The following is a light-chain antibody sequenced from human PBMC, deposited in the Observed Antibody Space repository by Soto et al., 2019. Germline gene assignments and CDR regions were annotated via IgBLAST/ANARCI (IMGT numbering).Light chain of an antibody. Sequence: DIQMTQSPSTLSASVGDRVTITCRASQSISSWLAWYQHKLGQAPKLLIYDASTVQSGVPSRFSGSGSGTEFTLTISSLQPDDSATYYCQHYSLYSPWTFGQGTKVDIK. J-gene: IGKJ1*01. CDR1: QSISSW. CDR2: DAS. V-gene: IGKV1-5*01. CDR3: QHYSLYSPWT.